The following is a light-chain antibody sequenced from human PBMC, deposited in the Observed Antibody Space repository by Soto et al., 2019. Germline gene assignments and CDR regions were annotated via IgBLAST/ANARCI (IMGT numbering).Light chain of an antibody. V-gene: IGKV1-39*01. CDR3: QQTYTMPRA. Sequence: DIQMTQSPSSLSASVGDRVTLTCRASQDISTYLAWYQQKPGRAPKLLIYAASNLQSGVPSRFTGGGSGTDFTPTIHSLQPEDFASYYCQQTYTMPRAFGPGTKVEVK. J-gene: IGKJ1*01. CDR2: AAS. CDR1: QDISTY.